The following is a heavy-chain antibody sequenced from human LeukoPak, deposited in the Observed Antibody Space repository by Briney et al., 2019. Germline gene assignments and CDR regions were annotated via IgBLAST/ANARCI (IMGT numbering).Heavy chain of an antibody. V-gene: IGHV1-2*06. CDR2: INPNNGGT. Sequence: ASVKVSCKASGHIFTDYYMHWVRQAPGQGLEWMGRINPNNGGTYYSQKFQGRVTMTRDTSITTAYMELSRLRSDDTAVYYCARAPAYCGGDCYFYWGQGTLVTVSS. CDR3: ARAPAYCGGDCYFY. CDR1: GHIFTDYY. D-gene: IGHD2-21*02. J-gene: IGHJ4*02.